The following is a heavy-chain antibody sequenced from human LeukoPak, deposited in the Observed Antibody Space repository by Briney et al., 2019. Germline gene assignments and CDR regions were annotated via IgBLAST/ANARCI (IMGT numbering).Heavy chain of an antibody. Sequence: SETLSLTCAVYGGSFSGYYWSWIRQPPGKGLDWMGEINHSGSTNYNPSLKSRVTISVDTSKNQFSLKLSSVTAADTAVYYCARLRWLSSLSAFDIWGQGTMVTVSS. CDR3: ARLRWLSSLSAFDI. CDR1: GGSFSGYY. J-gene: IGHJ3*02. D-gene: IGHD5-12*01. V-gene: IGHV4-34*01. CDR2: INHSGST.